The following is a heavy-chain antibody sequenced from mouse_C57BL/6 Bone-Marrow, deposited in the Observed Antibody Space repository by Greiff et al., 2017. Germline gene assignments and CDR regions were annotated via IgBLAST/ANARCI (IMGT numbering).Heavy chain of an antibody. CDR3: ARDGYYVSWFAY. CDR1: GFTFSSYA. V-gene: IGHV5-4*01. J-gene: IGHJ3*01. Sequence: DVKLVESGGGLVKPGGSLKLSCAASGFTFSSYAMSWVRQTPEKRLEWVATISDGGSYTYYPDNVKGRFTISRDNAKNNLYLQMSHLKSEDTAMYYCARDGYYVSWFAYWGQGTLVTVSA. CDR2: ISDGGSYT. D-gene: IGHD2-3*01.